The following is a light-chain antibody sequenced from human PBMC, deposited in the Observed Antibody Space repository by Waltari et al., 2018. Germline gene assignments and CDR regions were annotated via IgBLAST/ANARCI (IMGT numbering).Light chain of an antibody. V-gene: IGLV3-10*01. Sequence: SYELTQTPSVSVYPGQTARITCPGPELPRKYPYWFQQKSGQAPRLVIYEDTKRPSGIPERFSGSSSGTVATLTITGAQVDDEADYYCYSSDSTGLRVFGGGTTVVVL. CDR2: EDT. J-gene: IGLJ1*01. CDR1: ELPRKY. CDR3: YSSDSTGLRV.